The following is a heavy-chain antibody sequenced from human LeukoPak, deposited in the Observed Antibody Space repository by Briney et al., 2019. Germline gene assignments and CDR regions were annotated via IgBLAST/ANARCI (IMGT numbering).Heavy chain of an antibody. V-gene: IGHV3-48*01. CDR1: GFTFSSYS. J-gene: IGHJ5*02. D-gene: IGHD3-3*01. Sequence: GGSLRLSCAASGFTFSSYSMNWVRQAPGKGLEWVSYISSSSSTIYYADSVKGRFTIPRDNAKNSLYLQMNSLRAEDTAVYYCARGGNYDFWSGYTQNWFDPWGQGTLVTVSS. CDR3: ARGGNYDFWSGYTQNWFDP. CDR2: ISSSSSTI.